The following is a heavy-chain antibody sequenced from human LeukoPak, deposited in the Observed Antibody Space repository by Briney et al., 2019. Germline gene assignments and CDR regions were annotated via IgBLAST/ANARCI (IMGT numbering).Heavy chain of an antibody. D-gene: IGHD3-22*01. Sequence: PGGSLRLSCAASGFTFSSYSINWVRQAPGKGLEWVSSISSSSSYIYYADSVKGRFTISRDNAKNSLYLQMNSLRAEDTAVYYCATSIVVNAFDIWGQGTMVTVSS. CDR2: ISSSSSYI. V-gene: IGHV3-21*01. CDR3: ATSIVVNAFDI. CDR1: GFTFSSYS. J-gene: IGHJ3*02.